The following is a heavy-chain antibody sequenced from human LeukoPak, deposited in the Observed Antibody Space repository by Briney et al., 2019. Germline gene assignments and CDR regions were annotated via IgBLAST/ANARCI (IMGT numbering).Heavy chain of an antibody. CDR1: GYTFTSYY. CDR2: INPSGGST. D-gene: IGHD2-8*01. V-gene: IGHV1-46*03. Sequence: ASVKVSCKASGYTFTSYYMHWVRQAPGQGLEWMGIINPSGGSTSYAQKFQGRVTTTRDTSTSTVYMELSSLRSEDTAVYYCAREGHGPQNYYYYYYMDVWGKGTTVTVSS. J-gene: IGHJ6*03. CDR3: AREGHGPQNYYYYYYMDV.